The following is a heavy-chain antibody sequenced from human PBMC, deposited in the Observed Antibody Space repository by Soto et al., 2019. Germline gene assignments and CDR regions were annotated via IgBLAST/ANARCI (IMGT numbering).Heavy chain of an antibody. CDR3: ARPFSSGWYGNFDY. Sequence: GGSLRLSCAASGFAFSSYAMHWVRRAPGKGLEWVAVISYDASNKYYADSVKGRFTISRDNSKKTMYLQMSSLRAEDTAVYYCARPFSSGWYGNFDYWGQGTLVTVSS. V-gene: IGHV3-30-3*01. CDR2: ISYDASNK. D-gene: IGHD6-19*01. J-gene: IGHJ4*02. CDR1: GFAFSSYA.